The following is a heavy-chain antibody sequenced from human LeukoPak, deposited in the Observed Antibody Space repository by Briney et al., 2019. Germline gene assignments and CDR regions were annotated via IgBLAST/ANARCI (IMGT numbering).Heavy chain of an antibody. CDR1: GYTFTDYY. J-gene: IGHJ4*02. V-gene: IGHV1-2*02. CDR2: INPNSGGT. D-gene: IGHD5-18*01. CDR3: AREPVDTPMVTFFDY. Sequence: ASVKVSCKASGYTFTDYYMHWVRQAPGQGLEWMGWINPNSGGTNYAQKFQGRVTMTRDTSISTAYMELSRLTSDDTAVYYCAREPVDTPMVTFFDYWGQGTLVTVSS.